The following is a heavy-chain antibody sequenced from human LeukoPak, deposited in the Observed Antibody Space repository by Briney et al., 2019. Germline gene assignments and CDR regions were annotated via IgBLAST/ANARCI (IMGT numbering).Heavy chain of an antibody. D-gene: IGHD6-19*01. Sequence: PGGSLRLSCAASGFTLSGYTMNWLRQAPGKGLEWVSSISSSGNYIYYADSVKGRFTISRDNAKNSLYLQMNSLRAEDTAMYYCARDLPVAGEPFDYWGQGTLVTVSS. V-gene: IGHV3-21*01. CDR1: GFTLSGYT. J-gene: IGHJ4*02. CDR3: ARDLPVAGEPFDY. CDR2: ISSSGNYI.